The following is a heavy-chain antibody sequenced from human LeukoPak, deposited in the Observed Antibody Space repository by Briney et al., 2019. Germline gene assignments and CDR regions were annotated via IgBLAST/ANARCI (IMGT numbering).Heavy chain of an antibody. CDR3: TRRGTSNSSGWFPSDE. CDR1: GFTFSGSS. CDR2: IRSKANNYAT. Sequence: PGGSRRLSCAASGFTFSGSSMHWVRQASGKGLEWVGRIRSKANNYATASAASVKGRFTISRDDSKTTAYLQMNSLKTEDTAVYYCTRRGTSNSSGWFPSDEWGQGTLVTVSS. D-gene: IGHD6-19*01. V-gene: IGHV3-73*01. J-gene: IGHJ4*02.